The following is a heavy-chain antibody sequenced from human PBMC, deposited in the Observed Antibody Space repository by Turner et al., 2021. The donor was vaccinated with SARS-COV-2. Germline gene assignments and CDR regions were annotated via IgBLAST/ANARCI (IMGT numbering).Heavy chain of an antibody. CDR2: IWYDGSNK. V-gene: IGHV3-33*01. Sequence: VQLVESGGGLVQPGGSLRLSCAASGFTFSNYGMHWVRQAPGKGLEWVAFIWYDGSNKYYADSVKGRFTISRDNSKNTLYLQMNSLRAEDTAVYYCARGESRDGYNWYYYGMDVWGQGTTVTVSS. CDR3: ARGESRDGYNWYYYGMDV. CDR1: GFTFSNYG. D-gene: IGHD5-12*01. J-gene: IGHJ6*02.